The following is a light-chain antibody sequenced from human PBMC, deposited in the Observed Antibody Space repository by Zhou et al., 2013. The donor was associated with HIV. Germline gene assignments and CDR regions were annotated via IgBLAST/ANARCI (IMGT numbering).Light chain of an antibody. CDR3: QKYDSAPWT. Sequence: DIQMTQSPSSLSASVGDRVTIACRASQAISNYLAWYQQKPGKVPKLLIYAASTLQSGVPSRFSGRGSGTDFTLTISSLQPEDVATYYCQKYDSAPWTFGQGTKVEI. CDR2: AAS. J-gene: IGKJ1*01. V-gene: IGKV1-27*01. CDR1: QAISNY.